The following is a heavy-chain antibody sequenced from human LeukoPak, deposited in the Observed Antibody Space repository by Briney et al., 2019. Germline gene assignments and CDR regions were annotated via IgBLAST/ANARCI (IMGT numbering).Heavy chain of an antibody. J-gene: IGHJ5*02. D-gene: IGHD2-8*01. V-gene: IGHV4-59*11. CDR3: ARDGGARSFTNGLNWFDP. Sequence: PSETLSLTCLVSGGSLRGQHWNWIRQPPGKGLEWIGYIFSSGNTNSNPSLRSRLTLSLDASKNQFSLKLKSVTAADTAVYYCARDGGARSFTNGLNWFDPWGQGILVTVSS. CDR2: IFSSGNT. CDR1: GGSLRGQH.